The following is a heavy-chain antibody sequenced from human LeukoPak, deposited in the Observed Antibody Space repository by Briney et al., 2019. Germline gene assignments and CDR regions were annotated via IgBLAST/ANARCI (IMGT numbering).Heavy chain of an antibody. CDR2: IYTSGST. D-gene: IGHD3-10*01. Sequence: SETLSLTCTVSGGSISSTTNYWSWIRQPAGKGLEWIGRIYTSGSTNYNPSLKSRVTISVDTSKNQFSLKLSSVTAADTAVYYCARHGTPLRYGSGNYYKGAPFDYWGQGTLVTVSS. CDR1: GGSISSTTNY. J-gene: IGHJ4*02. V-gene: IGHV4-61*02. CDR3: ARHGTPLRYGSGNYYKGAPFDY.